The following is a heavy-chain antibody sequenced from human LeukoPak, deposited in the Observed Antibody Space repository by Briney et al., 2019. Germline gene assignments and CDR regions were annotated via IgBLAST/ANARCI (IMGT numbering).Heavy chain of an antibody. Sequence: PSETLSLTCAVYGGSFSGYYWSWIRQPPGKGLEWIGEINHSGSTNYNPSLKSRVTISVDTSKNQFSLKLSSVTAADTAVYYCARASGYCSSTSCRNRRYIQHWGQGTLVTVSS. CDR2: INHSGST. D-gene: IGHD2-2*01. CDR1: GGSFSGYY. J-gene: IGHJ1*01. CDR3: ARASGYCSSTSCRNRRYIQH. V-gene: IGHV4-34*01.